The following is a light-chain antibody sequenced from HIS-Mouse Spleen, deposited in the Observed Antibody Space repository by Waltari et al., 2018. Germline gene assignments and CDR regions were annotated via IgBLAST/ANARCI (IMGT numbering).Light chain of an antibody. CDR2: AAS. CDR1: QSLSRH. Sequence: DIQMTQSPSSLSASVGDRVTITCRASQSLSRHLNWYQQKPGKAPKLLIYAASSSQSVVPSRFSGSGSGTDFTLTISRLQPEDFATYYCQQSYSTPNTFGQGTKLEIK. CDR3: QQSYSTPNT. V-gene: IGKV1-39*01. J-gene: IGKJ2*01.